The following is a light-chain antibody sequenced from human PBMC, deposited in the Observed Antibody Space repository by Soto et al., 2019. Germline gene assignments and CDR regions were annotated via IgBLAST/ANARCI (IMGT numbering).Light chain of an antibody. Sequence: QSALTQPPSASGTPGQRVTISCSGSSSNIGTNTVNWYQQLPGSAPQPLLYSTNQRPSGVPGRFSGSKSGTSASLAISGLQSDDEADYYCAAWDGSLNVVLFGGGTQLTVL. CDR2: STN. CDR3: AAWDGSLNVVL. J-gene: IGLJ2*01. V-gene: IGLV1-44*01. CDR1: SSNIGTNT.